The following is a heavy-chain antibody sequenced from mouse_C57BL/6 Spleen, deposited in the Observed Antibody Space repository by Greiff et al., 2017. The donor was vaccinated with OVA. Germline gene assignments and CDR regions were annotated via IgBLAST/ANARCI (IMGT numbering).Heavy chain of an antibody. CDR3: AREELGRDFDY. CDR1: GYAFSSYW. D-gene: IGHD4-1*01. CDR2: IYPGDGDT. Sequence: QVQLKQSGAELVKPGASVKISCKASGYAFSSYWMNWVKQRPGKGLEWIGQIYPGDGDTNYNGKFKGKATLTADKSSSTAYMQLSSLTSEDSAVYFCAREELGRDFDYWGQGTTLTVSS. V-gene: IGHV1-80*01. J-gene: IGHJ2*01.